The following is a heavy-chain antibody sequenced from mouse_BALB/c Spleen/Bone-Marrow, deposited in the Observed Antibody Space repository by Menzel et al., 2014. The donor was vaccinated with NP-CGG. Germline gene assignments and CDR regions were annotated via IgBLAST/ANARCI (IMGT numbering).Heavy chain of an antibody. Sequence: EVQLQQSGTVLARPGASVKMSCKASGYTFTSYWMHWVKQRPGQGLEWIGTIYPGNRDTTYNQKFKGKAKLTAVTSTSTAYMELSSVTNEDSAVYYCTTLARNYFDYWGQGTTLTVSS. CDR3: TTLARNYFDY. V-gene: IGHV1-5*01. J-gene: IGHJ2*01. CDR1: GYTFTSYW. CDR2: IYPGNRDT.